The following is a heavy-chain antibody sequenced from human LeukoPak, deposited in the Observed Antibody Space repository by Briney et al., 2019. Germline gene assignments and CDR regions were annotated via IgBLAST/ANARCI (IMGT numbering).Heavy chain of an antibody. J-gene: IGHJ3*02. CDR1: GFTFSSYW. Sequence: QPGGSLRLSCAASGFTFSSYWMSWVRQAPGKGLEWVANIKQDGSEKYYVDSVKGRFTISRDNAKNSLYLQMNSLRAEDTAVYYCAREGYCSSNSCYGNPAFDIWGQGTMVTVSS. V-gene: IGHV3-7*01. CDR3: AREGYCSSNSCYGNPAFDI. CDR2: IKQDGSEK. D-gene: IGHD2-2*01.